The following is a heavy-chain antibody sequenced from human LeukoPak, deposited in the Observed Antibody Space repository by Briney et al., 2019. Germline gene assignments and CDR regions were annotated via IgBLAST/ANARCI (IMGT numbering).Heavy chain of an antibody. Sequence: SETLSLTCAVYGGSFSSYYWSWIRQPPGKGLEWIGEINHSGSTNYSPSLKSRVTISVDTSKNQFSLKLSSVTAADTAVYYCARGGGVGATNFDYWGQGTLVTVSS. CDR2: INHSGST. J-gene: IGHJ4*02. CDR3: ARGGGVGATNFDY. D-gene: IGHD1-26*01. V-gene: IGHV4-34*01. CDR1: GGSFSSYY.